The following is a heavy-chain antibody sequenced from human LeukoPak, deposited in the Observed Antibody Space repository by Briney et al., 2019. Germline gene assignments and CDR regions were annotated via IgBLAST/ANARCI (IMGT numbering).Heavy chain of an antibody. D-gene: IGHD1-26*01. CDR3: SSGGVGNRLGS. CDR1: GGSFSGYY. J-gene: IGHJ5*01. Sequence: TSSETLSLTCAVYGGSFSGYYWSWIRQPPGKGLEWIGEISQSGSINYNPSLKSRVTISIGTSTNQFSLKLSSVTAADTAVYYCSSGGVGNRLGSWGQGTLGTVSS. V-gene: IGHV4-34*01. CDR2: ISQSGSI.